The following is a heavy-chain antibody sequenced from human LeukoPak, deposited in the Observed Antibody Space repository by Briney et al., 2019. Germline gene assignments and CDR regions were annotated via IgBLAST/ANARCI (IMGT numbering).Heavy chain of an antibody. J-gene: IGHJ4*02. D-gene: IGHD6-19*01. CDR3: AKDQVRSSGWYSHFDY. V-gene: IGHV3-7*03. Sequence: GGSLRLSCAASGFTFSSYGMSWVRQAPGKGLEWVANIKQDGSEKYYVDSVKGRFTISRDNAKNSLYLQMNSLRAEDTAVYYCAKDQVRSSGWYSHFDYWGQGTLVTVSS. CDR1: GFTFSSYG. CDR2: IKQDGSEK.